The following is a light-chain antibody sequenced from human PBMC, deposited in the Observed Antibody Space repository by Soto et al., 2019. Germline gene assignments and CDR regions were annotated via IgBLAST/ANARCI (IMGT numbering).Light chain of an antibody. CDR2: DVS. V-gene: IGLV2-14*03. CDR3: SSFTTTNTYV. CDR1: SSDVGTHNF. Sequence: QSALAQPASVSGSPGQSIAMSCTGTSSDVGTHNFVSWYQQHPGKAPKLIIYDVSNRPSGVSDRFFGSKSGNTASLTISGLQAEDEADYYCSSFTTTNTYVFGTGNKVTVL. J-gene: IGLJ1*01.